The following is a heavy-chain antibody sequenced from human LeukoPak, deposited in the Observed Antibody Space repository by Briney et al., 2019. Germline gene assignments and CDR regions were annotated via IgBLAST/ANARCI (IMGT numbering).Heavy chain of an antibody. J-gene: IGHJ4*02. Sequence: SGPALVKPTQTLTLTCTFSGFSLNTRGMCVSWIRQPPGKALEWPARIDWDDDKYYTTSLKTRLTISKDTSKNQVVLTMTNMDPVDTATYYCARGDSSGYLMGPSLFDFWGQGTLVTVSS. CDR3: ARGDSSGYLMGPSLFDF. CDR2: IDWDDDK. V-gene: IGHV2-70*11. CDR1: GFSLNTRGMC. D-gene: IGHD3-22*01.